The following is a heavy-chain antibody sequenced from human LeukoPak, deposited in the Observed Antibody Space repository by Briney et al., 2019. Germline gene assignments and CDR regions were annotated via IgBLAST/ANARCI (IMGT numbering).Heavy chain of an antibody. CDR3: ARGRPVVDY. J-gene: IGHJ4*02. V-gene: IGHV4-34*01. Sequence: SETLSLTCAVYGGSFSGYYWSWIRQPPGKGLEWIGEINHSGSTNYNPSLKSRVTLSVDTSKNQFSLKLSSVTAADTAVYYCARGRPVVDYWGQGTLVTVSS. CDR1: GGSFSGYY. CDR2: INHSGST.